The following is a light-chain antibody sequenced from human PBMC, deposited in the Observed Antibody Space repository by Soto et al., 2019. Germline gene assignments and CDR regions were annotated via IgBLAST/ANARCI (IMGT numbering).Light chain of an antibody. V-gene: IGLV1-40*01. CDR3: QSYASSLSGYV. CDR1: SCNIGAGYD. Sequence: QSVLTQPPSVSGAPGQRVTISCTGSSCNIGAGYDVHWYQQLPGTAPKLLIYGNSNRPSGVPDRFSGSKSGTSASLAITGLQAEDEADYYCQSYASSLSGYVFGGGTQLTVL. J-gene: IGLJ2*01. CDR2: GNS.